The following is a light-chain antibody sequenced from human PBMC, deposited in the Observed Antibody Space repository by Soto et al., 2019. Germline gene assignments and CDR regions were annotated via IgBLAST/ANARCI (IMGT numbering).Light chain of an antibody. CDR1: QGISNR. CDR2: QAS. Sequence: DVQVTQSPSTLSASVGDRVTITCRASQGISNRLAWYQQKPGKAPKLLIYQASSLKSGVPSRFGGSGSGTEFTLTITSLQSDDFATYYCQQYNSHWTFCQGTKVEIK. CDR3: QQYNSHWT. J-gene: IGKJ1*01. V-gene: IGKV1-5*03.